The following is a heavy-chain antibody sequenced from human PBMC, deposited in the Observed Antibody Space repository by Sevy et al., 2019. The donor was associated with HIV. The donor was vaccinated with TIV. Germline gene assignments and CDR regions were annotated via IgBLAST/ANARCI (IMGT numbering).Heavy chain of an antibody. V-gene: IGHV3-23*01. D-gene: IGHD2-2*01. J-gene: IGHJ4*02. CDR1: GFTFSNYA. CDR3: AGEGCSKPDDY. Sequence: GGSLRLSCAASGFTFSNYAMSWVRQAPGKGLEWVSTFSFGCGKINYADSVKGRFTISRDNSKNTLYLQMNSLRDEDTALYYCAGEGCSKPDDYWGQGTLVTVSS. CDR2: FSFGCGKI.